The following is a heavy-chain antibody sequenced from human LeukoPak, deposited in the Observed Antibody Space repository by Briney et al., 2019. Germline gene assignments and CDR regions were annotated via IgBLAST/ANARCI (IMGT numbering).Heavy chain of an antibody. CDR3: ARDGKVGTDPNGHSSSSGGYYYYGMDV. D-gene: IGHD6-6*01. V-gene: IGHV3-53*04. CDR2: IYSGGST. Sequence: GGSLRLSCAASGFTVSSNYMSWVRQAPGKGLEWVSVIYSGGSTYYADSVKGRFTISRHNSKNTLYLQMNSLRAEDTAVYYCARDGKVGTDPNGHSSSSGGYYYYGMDVWGQGTTVTVSS. CDR1: GFTVSSNY. J-gene: IGHJ6*02.